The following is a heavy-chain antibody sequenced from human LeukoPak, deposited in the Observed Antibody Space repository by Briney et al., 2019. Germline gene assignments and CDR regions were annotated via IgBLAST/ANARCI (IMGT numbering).Heavy chain of an antibody. Sequence: PGGSLRLSCAASGFTFTRYSMTWVRQAPGKGLEWVSGISGSGGSTYYADSVKGRLTTSRDNSKNTLYLQMNSLRAEDTAVYYCARSITVAQSSEKYWGQGTLVTVSS. D-gene: IGHD2-15*01. CDR3: ARSITVAQSSEKY. CDR1: GFTFTRYS. V-gene: IGHV3-23*01. J-gene: IGHJ4*02. CDR2: ISGSGGST.